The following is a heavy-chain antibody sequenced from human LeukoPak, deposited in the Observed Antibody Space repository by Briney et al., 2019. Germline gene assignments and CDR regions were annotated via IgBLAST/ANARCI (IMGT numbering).Heavy chain of an antibody. D-gene: IGHD6-13*01. V-gene: IGHV1-2*02. CDR3: ARNPGSIAAAGEADY. Sequence: GASVKVSCKASGYTFTGYYMHWVRQAPGQGLAWMGWINPNSGGTNYAQKFQGRVTMTRDTSISTAYMELSRLRSDDTAVYYCARNPGSIAAAGEADYWGQGTLVTVSS. CDR2: INPNSGGT. J-gene: IGHJ4*02. CDR1: GYTFTGYY.